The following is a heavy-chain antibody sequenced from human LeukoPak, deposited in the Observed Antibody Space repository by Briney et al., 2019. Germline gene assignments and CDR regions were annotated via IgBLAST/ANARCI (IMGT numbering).Heavy chain of an antibody. D-gene: IGHD3-22*01. CDR3: ARVNDSSGYTYFYYYGIDV. CDR1: GYTFTGYY. CDR2: INPNSGGT. J-gene: IGHJ6*02. Sequence: GASVEVSCKASGYTFTGYYMHWVRQAPGQGLEWMGWINPNSGGTNYAQKFQGRVTMTRDTSISTAYMELSRLRSDDTAVYHCARVNDSSGYTYFYYYGIDVWGQGTTVTVSS. V-gene: IGHV1-2*02.